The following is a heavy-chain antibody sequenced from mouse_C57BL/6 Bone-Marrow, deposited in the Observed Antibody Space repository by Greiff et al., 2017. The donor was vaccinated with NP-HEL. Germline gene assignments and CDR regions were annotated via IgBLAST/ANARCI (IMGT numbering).Heavy chain of an antibody. CDR3: ASNYYGSSYYAMDY. V-gene: IGHV1-69*01. CDR2: IDPSDSYT. J-gene: IGHJ4*01. D-gene: IGHD1-1*01. CDR1: GYTFTSYW. Sequence: QVQLQQPGAELVMPGASVKLSCKASGYTFTSYWMHWVKQRPGQGLEWIGEIDPSDSYTNYNQKFKGKSTLTVDKSSSTAYMQLSSPTSEDSAVYYCASNYYGSSYYAMDYWGQGTSVTVSS.